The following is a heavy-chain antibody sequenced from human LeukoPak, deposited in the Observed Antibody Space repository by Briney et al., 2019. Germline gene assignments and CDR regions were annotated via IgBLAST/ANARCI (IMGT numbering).Heavy chain of an antibody. V-gene: IGHV3-9*01. CDR2: ISWNSGDI. Sequence: GGSLRLSCAASGFSFDDYAMHWVRQAPGKGLEWVSGISWNSGDIGYADSVKGRFTISRDNAKNSLFLQMNNLRAEDTAVYYCAKDILAAGLFFDYWGQGALVTVSS. D-gene: IGHD6-13*01. J-gene: IGHJ4*02. CDR3: AKDILAAGLFFDY. CDR1: GFSFDDYA.